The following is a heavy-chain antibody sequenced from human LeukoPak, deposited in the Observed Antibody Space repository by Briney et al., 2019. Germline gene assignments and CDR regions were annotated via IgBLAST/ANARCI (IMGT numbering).Heavy chain of an antibody. CDR1: GFTFRSNW. V-gene: IGHV3-7*01. CDR2: IKQDGSEK. Sequence: GGSLRLSCAASGFTFRSNWMSWVRQAPGKGLEWVANIKQDGSEKYYVDSVKGRFTISRDNAKNSLYLQMNSLRAEDTAVYYCAREDDYGMDVWGQGTTVTVSS. J-gene: IGHJ6*02. CDR3: AREDDYGMDV.